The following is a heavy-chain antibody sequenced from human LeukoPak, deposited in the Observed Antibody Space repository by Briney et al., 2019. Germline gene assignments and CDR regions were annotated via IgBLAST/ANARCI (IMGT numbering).Heavy chain of an antibody. V-gene: IGHV3-7*04. CDR3: ARGVFDP. CDR2: IKEDGSEK. CDR1: GFTFSTYW. Sequence: GGSLRLSCTASGFTFSTYWMNWVRQAPGKGLEWVANIKEDGSEKDYVDSVKGRFTISRDNAKNSLYLQMNSLRVEDTAVYYCARGVFDPWGQGTLVTVSS. J-gene: IGHJ5*02.